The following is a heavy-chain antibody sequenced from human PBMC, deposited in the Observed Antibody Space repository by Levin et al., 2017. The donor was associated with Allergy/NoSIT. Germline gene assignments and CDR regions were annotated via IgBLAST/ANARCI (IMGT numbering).Heavy chain of an antibody. CDR1: GGSFSGYY. J-gene: IGHJ3*02. CDR3: ARGERYNWNYKNLRAFDI. CDR2: INHSGST. D-gene: IGHD1-20*01. V-gene: IGHV4-34*01. Sequence: SETLSLTCAVYGGSFSGYYWSWIRQPPGKGLEWIGEINHSGSTNYNPSLKSRVTISVDTSKNQFSLKLSSVTAADTAVYYCARGERYNWNYKNLRAFDIWGQGTMVTVSS.